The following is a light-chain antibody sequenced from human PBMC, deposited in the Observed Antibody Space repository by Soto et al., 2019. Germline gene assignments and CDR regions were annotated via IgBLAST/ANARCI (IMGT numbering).Light chain of an antibody. V-gene: IGLV2-23*01. CDR1: SSDVGSSNL. CDR2: EGT. CDR3: CSFAGSSTYVV. Sequence: QSVLTQPASVSESPGQSITISCTGTSSDVGSSNLVSWYQHHPGKAPKLMIYEGTERPSGVSNRFSGSKSGNTASLTISGLQAEDEADYYCCSFAGSSTYVVFGGGTKLTVL. J-gene: IGLJ2*01.